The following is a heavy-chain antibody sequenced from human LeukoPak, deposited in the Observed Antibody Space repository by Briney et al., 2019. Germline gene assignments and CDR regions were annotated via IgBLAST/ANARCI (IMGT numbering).Heavy chain of an antibody. J-gene: IGHJ3*02. V-gene: IGHV1-2*02. CDR3: ARVRLNAFDI. D-gene: IGHD3-16*01. Sequence: ASVKVSCKASEYTFIGYYMHWVRQAHGQGPEWMGWINPNGGATNYAQKFQGGVTMTRDTSISTAYMELSRLRSDDTAVYYCARVRLNAFDIWGQGTMVIVSS. CDR1: EYTFIGYY. CDR2: INPNGGAT.